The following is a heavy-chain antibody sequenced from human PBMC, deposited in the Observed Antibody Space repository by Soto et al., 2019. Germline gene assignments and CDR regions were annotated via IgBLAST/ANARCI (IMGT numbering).Heavy chain of an antibody. CDR1: GGSISSGGFY. CDR2: IYYSGST. D-gene: IGHD3-22*01. Sequence: LSLTCTVSGGSISSGGFYWTWIRQHPGKGLEWIGYIYYSGSTYYNPSLKSRVTISADTSKNQFSLRLSSVTAADTAVYYCATEGGYYDSSGYSYFDYWGQGTLVTAPQ. J-gene: IGHJ4*02. CDR3: ATEGGYYDSSGYSYFDY. V-gene: IGHV4-31*03.